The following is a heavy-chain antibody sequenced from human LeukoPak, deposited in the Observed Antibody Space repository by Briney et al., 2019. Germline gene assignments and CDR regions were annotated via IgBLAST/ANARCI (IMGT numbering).Heavy chain of an antibody. Sequence: GESLKISCKGSGYSFTSYWIGWVRQMPGKGLEWMGIIYPGDSDTRYSPSFQGQVTISADKSISTAYLQWSSLKASDTATYYCARGVETYYYDSSGYGNRIGYYYYMDVWGKGTTVTVSS. CDR1: GYSFTSYW. D-gene: IGHD3-22*01. V-gene: IGHV5-51*01. J-gene: IGHJ6*03. CDR2: IYPGDSDT. CDR3: ARGVETYYYDSSGYGNRIGYYYYMDV.